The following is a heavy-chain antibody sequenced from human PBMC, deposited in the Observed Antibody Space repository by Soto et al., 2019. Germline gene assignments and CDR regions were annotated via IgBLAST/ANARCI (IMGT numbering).Heavy chain of an antibody. CDR2: ISGSGATT. J-gene: IGHJ6*02. Sequence: EVQLLESGGGSVLPGGSLRLSCAASGVRFSSYALSWVRQAPGKGLEWLSVISGSGATTFSADSVKGRFTFSKDSSTNSFNRQMDSLKVDDTAVYSCAPLAMAGDTLYYLNGLDVWGQGTTVTVS. CDR3: APLAMAGDTLYYLNGLDV. CDR1: GVRFSSYA. V-gene: IGHV3-23*01. D-gene: IGHD3-3*02.